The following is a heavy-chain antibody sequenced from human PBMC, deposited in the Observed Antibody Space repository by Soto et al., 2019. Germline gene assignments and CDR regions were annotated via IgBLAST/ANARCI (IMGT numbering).Heavy chain of an antibody. CDR2: IKADGSEK. CDR3: ARARGVDS. CDR1: GFIFSSHN. Sequence: DVQLVESGGGLVKPGGSLRLSCAASGFIFSSHNMNWVRQAPGKGLEWVANIKADGSEKYYVDSVKGRFTISRDNAKNSLYLQMNSLRAEDTAVYYCARARGVDSWGQGTLVTVSS. D-gene: IGHD3-16*01. J-gene: IGHJ5*01. V-gene: IGHV3-7*03.